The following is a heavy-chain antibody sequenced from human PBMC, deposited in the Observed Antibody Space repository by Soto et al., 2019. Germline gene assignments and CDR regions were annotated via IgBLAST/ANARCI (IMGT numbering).Heavy chain of an antibody. CDR3: ARGFADSYYYGMDV. CDR1: GFTFSSYA. J-gene: IGHJ6*02. CDR2: ISYDGSNK. D-gene: IGHD3-3*01. V-gene: IGHV3-30-3*01. Sequence: QVQLVESGGGVVQPGRSLRLSCAASGFTFSSYAMHWVRQAPGKGLEWVAVISYDGSNKYYADSVKGRFTISRDNSKNTLYLQMNILRAEDTAVYYCARGFADSYYYGMDVWGQGTTVTVSS.